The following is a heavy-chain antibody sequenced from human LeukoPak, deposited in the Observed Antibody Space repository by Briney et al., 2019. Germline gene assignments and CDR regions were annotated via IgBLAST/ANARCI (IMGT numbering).Heavy chain of an antibody. V-gene: IGHV3-7*05. CDR1: GFTFNSHG. Sequence: GGSLRLSCAAPGFTFNSHGFHWVRQAPGKGLEWVANIKEDGSEKYYVDSVKGRFTISRDNAKNSLCLQMNSLRAEDTAIYYCVRSGGYWGQGTLVTVSS. J-gene: IGHJ4*02. CDR2: IKEDGSEK. CDR3: VRSGGY. D-gene: IGHD1-26*01.